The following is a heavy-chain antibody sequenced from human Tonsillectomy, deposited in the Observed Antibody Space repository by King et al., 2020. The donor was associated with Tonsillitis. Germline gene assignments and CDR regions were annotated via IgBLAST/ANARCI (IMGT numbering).Heavy chain of an antibody. CDR1: GFTFSSYA. Sequence: VQLVESGGGLVQPGGSLRLSCAASGFTFSSYAMNWVRQAPGKGLEWVSSISGSGGSTDYADSVKGRFTISRDKSKNTLYLQMNSLRAEDTAVYYCVGGLIGGAFDIWGQGTMVTVSS. D-gene: IGHD3-16*01. CDR3: VGGLIGGAFDI. J-gene: IGHJ3*02. CDR2: ISGSGGST. V-gene: IGHV3-23*04.